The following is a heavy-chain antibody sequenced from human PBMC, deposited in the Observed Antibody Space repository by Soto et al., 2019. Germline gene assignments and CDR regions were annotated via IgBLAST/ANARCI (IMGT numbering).Heavy chain of an antibody. CDR3: ARREMSKIGFDT. Sequence: QVQLVQSGAEVKKPGTSVKVSCKASGYIFSNYYMHWVRHAPGQGLEWMGVFNPSGDATHYAQSFQGKVSVTRDTSTSTVYMELSTLPSDDTAVYYSARREMSKIGFDTWGPGTMVTVSS. V-gene: IGHV1-46*01. J-gene: IGHJ3*02. CDR2: FNPSGDAT. CDR1: GYIFSNYY.